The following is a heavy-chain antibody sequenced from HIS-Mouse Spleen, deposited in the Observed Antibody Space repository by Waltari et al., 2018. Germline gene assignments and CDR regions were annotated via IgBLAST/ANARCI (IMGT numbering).Heavy chain of an antibody. J-gene: IGHJ2*01. Sequence: QLQLQESGPGLVKPSETLSLTCTSSGGSIRSSSYYWVWIRQPPGKGLEWIGSIYYSGSTYYNPSLKSRVTISVDTSKNQFSLKLSSATAADTAVYYCAREIPYSSSWYDWYFDLWGRGTLVTVSS. V-gene: IGHV4-39*07. CDR1: GGSIRSSSYY. CDR3: AREIPYSSSWYDWYFDL. CDR2: IYYSGST. D-gene: IGHD6-13*01.